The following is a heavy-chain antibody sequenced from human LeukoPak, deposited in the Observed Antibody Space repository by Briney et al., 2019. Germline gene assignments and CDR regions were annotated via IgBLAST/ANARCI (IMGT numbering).Heavy chain of an antibody. CDR2: VIGDEALT. V-gene: IGHV3-74*01. CDR3: VRGSNGWSGMDV. J-gene: IGHJ6*01. CDR1: AVTFSSNC. Sequence: GGSLRLSCSASAVTFSSNCMFWFLHAPGEGLVWCSRVIGDEALTNYEASVEGRFTISRDNAKNTLYLQMNNRRADDTAVYYCVRGSNGWSGMDVWGQGTTVTVSS. D-gene: IGHD6-19*01.